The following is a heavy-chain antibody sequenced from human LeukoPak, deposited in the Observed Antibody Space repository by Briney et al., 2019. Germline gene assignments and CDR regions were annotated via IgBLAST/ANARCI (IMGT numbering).Heavy chain of an antibody. V-gene: IGHV3-21*01. J-gene: IGHJ4*02. Sequence: PGGSLRLSCAASGFTFSSYSMNWVRPAPGKGLEWVSSISSSSRYIYYADSVKGRFTISRDNAKNSLYLQMNSLRAEDTAVYYCARVISCSGGSCYIADYWGQGTLVTVSS. CDR3: ARVISCSGGSCYIADY. CDR1: GFTFSSYS. CDR2: ISSSSRYI. D-gene: IGHD2-15*01.